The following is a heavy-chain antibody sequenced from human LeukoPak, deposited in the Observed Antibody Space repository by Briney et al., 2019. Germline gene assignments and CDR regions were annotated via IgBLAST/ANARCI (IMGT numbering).Heavy chain of an antibody. D-gene: IGHD3-3*01. CDR2: ISGSGGST. Sequence: GSLRLSCAASGFTFSSYAMSWVRQAPGKGLEWVSAISGSGGSTYYADSVKGRFTISRDNSKNTLYLQMNSLRAEDTAVYYCAKDHRRSLRFLEWLFEPLLWGQGTLVTVSS. V-gene: IGHV3-23*01. CDR1: GFTFSSYA. J-gene: IGHJ4*02. CDR3: AKDHRRSLRFLEWLFEPLL.